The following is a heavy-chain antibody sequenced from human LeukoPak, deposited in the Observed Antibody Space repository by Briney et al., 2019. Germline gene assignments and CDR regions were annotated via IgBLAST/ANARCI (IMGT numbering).Heavy chain of an antibody. CDR1: GFTFSSYW. Sequence: GGSLRLSCAASGFTFSSYWMHWVRQAPGKGLVWVSRINSDGSSTSYADSVKGRFTISRDNAKNSLYLQLNSLRAEDTAVYYCARVPSARGSFFDYWGQGTLVTVSS. CDR2: INSDGSST. CDR3: ARVPSARGSFFDY. D-gene: IGHD1-26*01. V-gene: IGHV3-74*01. J-gene: IGHJ4*02.